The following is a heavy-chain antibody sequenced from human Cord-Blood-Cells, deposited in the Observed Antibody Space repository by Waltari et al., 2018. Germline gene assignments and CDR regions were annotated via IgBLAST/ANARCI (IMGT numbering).Heavy chain of an antibody. CDR3: ARLGGSYYYYYYYGMDV. J-gene: IGHJ6*02. Sequence: QVQLQQWGAGLLKPSETLSLTCAVYGGSFSGSYWRWIRQPPGKGLEWIGEINHSGSTNYNPSLKSRVTISVDTSKNQFSLKLSSVTAADTAVYYCARLGGSYYYYYYYGMDVWGQGTTVTVSS. V-gene: IGHV4-34*01. CDR2: INHSGST. D-gene: IGHD1-26*01. CDR1: GGSFSGSY.